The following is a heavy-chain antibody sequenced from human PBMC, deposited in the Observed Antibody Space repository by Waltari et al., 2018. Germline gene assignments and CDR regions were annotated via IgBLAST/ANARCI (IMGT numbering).Heavy chain of an antibody. Sequence: QVQLQESGPGLVKPSETLSLTCTVSGGSISSSSYYWGWIRQPPGKGLEWIGSIYYSGSTYYNPSLKSRVTISVDTSKNQFSLKLSSVTAADTAVYYCARARLIVGATAGWFDPWGQGTLVTVSS. CDR3: ARARLIVGATAGWFDP. V-gene: IGHV4-39*07. D-gene: IGHD1-26*01. CDR1: GGSISSSSYY. J-gene: IGHJ5*02. CDR2: IYYSGST.